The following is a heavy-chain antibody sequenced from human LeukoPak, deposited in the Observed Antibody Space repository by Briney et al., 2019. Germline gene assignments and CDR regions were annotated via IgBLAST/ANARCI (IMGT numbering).Heavy chain of an antibody. V-gene: IGHV1-18*01. CDR1: GYTLTELS. D-gene: IGHD5-24*01. J-gene: IGHJ4*02. Sequence: GPSVNVSCKVSGYTLTELSMHWVRQAPGQGLEWMGWTSAYNSNTNYAQKLQGRVTMTTDTSTSTAYMELRSLRSDDTVVYYCARGALDGYNFLLLDYWGQGTLVTVSS. CDR3: ARGALDGYNFLLLDY. CDR2: TSAYNSNT.